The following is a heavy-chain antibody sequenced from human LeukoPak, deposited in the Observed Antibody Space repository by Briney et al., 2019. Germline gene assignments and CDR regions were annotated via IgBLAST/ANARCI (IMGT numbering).Heavy chain of an antibody. V-gene: IGHV1-69*04. CDR1: GGTFSSYP. J-gene: IGHJ4*02. CDR2: IIPILGIA. Sequence: GSSVKVSCKASGGTFSSYPISWVRQAPGQGLEWMGRIIPILGIANSAQRFQGRVTITADKSTSTAYMEVSSLRYEDTAVYYCARGKFGGGDYWGQGTLVTVSS. D-gene: IGHD3-10*01. CDR3: ARGKFGGGDY.